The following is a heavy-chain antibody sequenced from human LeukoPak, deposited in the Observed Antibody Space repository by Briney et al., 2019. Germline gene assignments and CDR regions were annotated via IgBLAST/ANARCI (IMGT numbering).Heavy chain of an antibody. Sequence: GGSLRLSCAASGFTFSSHGMHWVRQAPGKGLEWVAVIWYDASNKYYADSVKGRFTVSRDNSKNTLYLQMNSLRAEDTAMYYCARNLRKYGSNSEYFDYWGQGTVVTVSS. V-gene: IGHV3-33*01. CDR1: GFTFSSHG. J-gene: IGHJ4*02. CDR3: ARNLRKYGSNSEYFDY. CDR2: IWYDASNK. D-gene: IGHD4-23*01.